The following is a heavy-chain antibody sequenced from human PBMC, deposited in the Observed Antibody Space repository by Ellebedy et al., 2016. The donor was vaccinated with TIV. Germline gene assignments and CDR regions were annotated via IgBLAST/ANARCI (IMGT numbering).Heavy chain of an antibody. CDR1: GFTFSSYG. CDR2: ISYDGSNK. D-gene: IGHD5-12*01. J-gene: IGHJ4*02. CDR3: ARDWGGYEFYYFDY. V-gene: IGHV3-30*03. Sequence: GESLKISCAASGFTFSSYGIHGVRQAPGRGLEWVAVISYDGSNKYYADSVKGRFTISRDNSRNTLFLQMNSLRADDTAVYYCARDWGGYEFYYFDYWGQGTLVTVSS.